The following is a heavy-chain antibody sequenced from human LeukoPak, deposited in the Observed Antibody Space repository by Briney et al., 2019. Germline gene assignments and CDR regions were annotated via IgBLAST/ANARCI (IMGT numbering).Heavy chain of an antibody. D-gene: IGHD2-2*02. CDR1: GFSFSQHS. J-gene: IGHJ3*02. CDR3: ARELGYCSSTSCYKYAFDI. Sequence: GGSLRLSCEASGFSFSQHSMGWVRLAPGKGLVWVSRINSEGSSTSYACSVKGRFTISRDNAKNTVYLQMNSLRAEDTAVYYCARELGYCSSTSCYKYAFDIWGQGTMVTVSS. CDR2: INSEGSST. V-gene: IGHV3-74*01.